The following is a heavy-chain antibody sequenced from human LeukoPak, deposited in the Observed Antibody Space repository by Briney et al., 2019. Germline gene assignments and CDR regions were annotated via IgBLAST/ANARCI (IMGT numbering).Heavy chain of an antibody. V-gene: IGHV1-18*01. CDR1: GYTFTSYG. Sequence: ASVKVSCKASGYTFTSYGISWVRQAPGQGLEWMGWISAYNGNTNYAQKLQGRVTMTTDTSTSTACMELRSLRSDDTAVYYCARDVGYCSGGSCSGPFDYWGQGTLVTVSS. D-gene: IGHD2-15*01. CDR2: ISAYNGNT. J-gene: IGHJ4*02. CDR3: ARDVGYCSGGSCSGPFDY.